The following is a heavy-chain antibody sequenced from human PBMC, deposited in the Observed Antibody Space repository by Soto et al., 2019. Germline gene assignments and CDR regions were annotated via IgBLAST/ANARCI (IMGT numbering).Heavy chain of an antibody. V-gene: IGHV3-11*01. CDR3: ARDTALIPSGLFDP. D-gene: IGHD3-22*01. J-gene: IGHJ5*02. CDR2: ISDSASSI. CDR1: GFIFSDYY. Sequence: GASLRVSCAASGFIFSDYYMTWIRQAPGKGLELLSYISDSASSIFYADSVKGRFTISRDNPSNSLYRHMNSLRAEDTAVYYCARDTALIPSGLFDPCGQGTLVTVSS.